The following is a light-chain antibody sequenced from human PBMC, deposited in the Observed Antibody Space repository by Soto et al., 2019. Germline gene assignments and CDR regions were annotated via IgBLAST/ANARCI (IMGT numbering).Light chain of an antibody. Sequence: PSSPDGAPGKAVPIPSTATNSDVGGYNYVSLYQQYRGKAPKLMIYEVNKPPSGVPDRFSGSKSGNTASLTVSGLQAVDEANYHCRSYTRIPLYAFGTWRKVNIL. CDR1: NSDVGGYNY. CDR2: EVN. V-gene: IGLV2-8*01. CDR3: RSYTRIPLYA. J-gene: IGLJ1*01.